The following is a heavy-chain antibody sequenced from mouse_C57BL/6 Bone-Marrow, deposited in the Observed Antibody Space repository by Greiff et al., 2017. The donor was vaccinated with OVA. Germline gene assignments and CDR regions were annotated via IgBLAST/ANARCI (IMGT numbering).Heavy chain of an antibody. V-gene: IGHV1-7*01. CDR3: SRSEYDGNCFFDY. CDR1: GYTFTNYG. Sequence: VQLQQSGADLVKPGASVKLSCTASGYTFTNYGMHWVNQRPGQGLEWIGYINPSSGYTKYTQKFKDKATLTADKSTSTAYLQLSSLTYEDSAVDYCSRSEYDGNCFFDYWGQGTTLTVSS. J-gene: IGHJ2*01. D-gene: IGHD1-1*01. CDR2: INPSSGYT.